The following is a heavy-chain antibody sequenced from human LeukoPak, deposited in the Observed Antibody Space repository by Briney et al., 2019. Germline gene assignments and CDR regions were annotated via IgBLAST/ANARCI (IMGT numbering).Heavy chain of an antibody. CDR3: ARENTVTFDY. CDR2: IYYSGTT. V-gene: IGHV4-31*03. CDR1: GGSISSGGYY. D-gene: IGHD4-11*01. J-gene: IGHJ4*02. Sequence: SETLSLTCTVSGGSISSGGYYWSWIRQHPGKGLELIGYIYYSGTTYYNPSLKSRVTIPVDTSKNQFSLRLSSVTAADTAVYYCARENTVTFDYWGQGTLVTVSS.